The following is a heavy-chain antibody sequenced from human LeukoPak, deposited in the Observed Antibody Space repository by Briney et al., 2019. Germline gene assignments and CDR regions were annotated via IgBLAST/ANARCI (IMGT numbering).Heavy chain of an antibody. CDR2: INRDGSRI. V-gene: IGHV3-74*01. D-gene: IGHD2-21*01. Sequence: GGSLRLSCAASGFTVSSYWMHWVRQAPGKGLVWVSRINRDGSRIDHADFVRGRFTISRDNAKNTLYLQMNSLGVEDTAVYYCVRDFVGPDEYWGQGTQVTVSS. J-gene: IGHJ4*02. CDR3: VRDFVGPDEY. CDR1: GFTVSSYW.